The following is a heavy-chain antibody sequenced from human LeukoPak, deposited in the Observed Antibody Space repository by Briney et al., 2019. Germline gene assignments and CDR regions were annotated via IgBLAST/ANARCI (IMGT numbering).Heavy chain of an antibody. CDR1: GGSISSYC. D-gene: IGHD6-6*01. J-gene: IGHJ5*02. CDR3: ARHRSASSWFDP. CDR2: IFYSGGT. V-gene: IGHV4-59*01. Sequence: PSETLSLSCTVSGGSISSYCWSWIRQSPGKGLEWIGYIFYSGGTNYNPSLKSRVTISVDTSQNQFSLKLTSVTAADTAVYYCARHRSASSWFDPWGQGTLVTVSS.